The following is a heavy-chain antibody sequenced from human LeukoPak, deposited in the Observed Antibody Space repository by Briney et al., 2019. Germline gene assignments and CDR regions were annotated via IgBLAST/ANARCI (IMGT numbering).Heavy chain of an antibody. CDR3: ARGFFSLTPPHSSSWYYYYYMDV. CDR1: GYTFTSYD. V-gene: IGHV1-8*01. Sequence: ASVKVSCKASGYTFTSYDINWVRQATGQGLEWMGWMNPNSGNTGYAQKFQGRVTMTRNTSISTAYMELSSLRSEDTAVYYCARGFFSLTPPHSSSWYYYYYMDVWGKGTTVTVSS. J-gene: IGHJ6*03. CDR2: MNPNSGNT. D-gene: IGHD6-13*01.